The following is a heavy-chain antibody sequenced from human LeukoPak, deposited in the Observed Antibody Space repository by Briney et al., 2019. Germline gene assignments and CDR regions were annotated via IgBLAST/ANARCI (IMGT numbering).Heavy chain of an antibody. Sequence: SETLSLTCTVSGGSISSYYWSWIRQPPGKGLEWIGYIYYSGSTNYNPSLKSRVTMSVDTSNNQFSLKLSSVTAADTAVYYCAVEQVDSSGYPGADYWGQGTLVTVSS. J-gene: IGHJ4*02. D-gene: IGHD3-22*01. CDR1: GGSISSYY. CDR3: AVEQVDSSGYPGADY. V-gene: IGHV4-59*12. CDR2: IYYSGST.